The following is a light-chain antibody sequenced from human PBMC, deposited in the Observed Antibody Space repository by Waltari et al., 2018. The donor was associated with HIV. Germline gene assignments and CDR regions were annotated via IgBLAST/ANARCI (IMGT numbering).Light chain of an antibody. CDR2: EVS. CDR3: CSYAGNYTFV. Sequence: QSALTQPRSVSGSPGQSVTISCTGTSSDVGGYNYVSWYQQHPGKAPKFMIYEVSKRPAGVPERFAGSSSGNPASLTISGLQSEYEADYYCCSYAGNYTFVFGGGTKLTVL. CDR1: SSDVGGYNY. V-gene: IGLV2-11*01. J-gene: IGLJ2*01.